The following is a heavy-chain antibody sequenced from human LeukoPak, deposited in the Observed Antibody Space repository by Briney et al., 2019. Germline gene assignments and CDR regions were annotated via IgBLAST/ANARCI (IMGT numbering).Heavy chain of an antibody. V-gene: IGHV4-30-4*01. CDR1: GISIRNGNYY. J-gene: IGHJ4*02. D-gene: IGHD5-12*01. CDR2: IYFSGST. CDR3: ARDRNSGYEFDY. Sequence: SQTLSLTCTVSGISIRNGNYYWSWIRQPPGEGLEWIGNIYFSGSTDFNPSLRSRVSMSVDMSKNQFSLNLNSVTAADTAVYYCARDRNSGYEFDYWGQGTLVTVSS.